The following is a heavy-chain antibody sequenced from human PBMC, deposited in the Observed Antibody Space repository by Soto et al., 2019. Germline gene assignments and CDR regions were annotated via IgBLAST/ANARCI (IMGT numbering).Heavy chain of an antibody. D-gene: IGHD6-13*01. CDR3: ARDSGGTFDY. Sequence: PGGSLRLSCAAAGFTFSSDGMHWVRQAPGKGLEWVALIWYDGSNKYYADSVKGRFTISRDNSKNTLYLQMNSLRAEDTAVYYCARDSGGTFDYWGQGTLVTVSS. J-gene: IGHJ4*02. CDR2: IWYDGSNK. CDR1: GFTFSSDG. V-gene: IGHV3-33*01.